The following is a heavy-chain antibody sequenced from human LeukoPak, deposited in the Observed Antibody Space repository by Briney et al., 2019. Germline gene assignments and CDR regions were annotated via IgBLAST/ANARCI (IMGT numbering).Heavy chain of an antibody. Sequence: GGSLRLSCAASGFTFSSYRMHWVRQAPGKGRVWVSRINSDGSSTSYADSVKGRFTISRDNAKNTLYLQMNSLRAEDTAVYYCARDIRWSLYNWFDPWGQGTLVTVSS. J-gene: IGHJ5*02. CDR3: ARDIRWSLYNWFDP. D-gene: IGHD2-15*01. V-gene: IGHV3-74*01. CDR2: INSDGSST. CDR1: GFTFSSYR.